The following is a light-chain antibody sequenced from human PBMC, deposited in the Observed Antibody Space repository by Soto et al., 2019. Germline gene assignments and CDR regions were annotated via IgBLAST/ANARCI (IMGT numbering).Light chain of an antibody. V-gene: IGKV3-11*01. J-gene: IGKJ4*01. CDR1: QSVGTY. CDR3: QQRRAWPRV. Sequence: EIVLTQSPATLSLSPGERATLSCRASQSVGTYLVWYQQKPCQAPRLLIYDASKRATGIPDRFSGSGSGTDFTLTISSLEPEDSAVYYCQQRRAWPRVFGGGTRME. CDR2: DAS.